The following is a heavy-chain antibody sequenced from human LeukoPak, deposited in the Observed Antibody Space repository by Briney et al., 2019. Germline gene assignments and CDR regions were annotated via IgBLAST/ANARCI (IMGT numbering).Heavy chain of an antibody. D-gene: IGHD3-3*01. CDR2: INHSGST. J-gene: IGHJ4*02. CDR1: GGSFSGDY. CDR3: ARMGRFLRYFDY. V-gene: IGHV4-34*01. Sequence: SETLSLTCAVYGGSFSGDYWSWIRQPPGKGLEWIGEINHSGSTNYNPSLKSRVTISVDTSKNQFSLKLSSVTAADTAVYYCARMGRFLRYFDYWGQGTLVTVSS.